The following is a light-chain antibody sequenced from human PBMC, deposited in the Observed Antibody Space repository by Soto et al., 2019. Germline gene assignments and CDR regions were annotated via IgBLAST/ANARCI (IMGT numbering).Light chain of an antibody. Sequence: IVLTQSPATLSLSPGERATLSYMASQSVSSYLAWYQQKPGQAPRLLIYDASNRATGIPARFSGSGSGTDFTLTISSLEPEDFAVYYCQQRSNWPITFGQGTRLEIK. CDR1: QSVSSY. CDR2: DAS. V-gene: IGKV3-11*01. J-gene: IGKJ5*01. CDR3: QQRSNWPIT.